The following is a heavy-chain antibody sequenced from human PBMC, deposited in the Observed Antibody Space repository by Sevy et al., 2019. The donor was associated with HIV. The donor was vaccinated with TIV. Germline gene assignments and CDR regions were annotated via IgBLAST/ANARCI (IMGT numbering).Heavy chain of an antibody. J-gene: IGHJ6*02. V-gene: IGHV5-51*01. CDR1: GYSFTSYW. Sequence: GESLKISCKGSGYSFTSYWIGWVRQMPGKGLEWMGIIYPGDSDTRYSPSFQGQVTISADKSISTAYLQWSGLKASDTAMYYCASLCYDFWSGYYSNYYYYYGMDVWGQGTTVTVSS. D-gene: IGHD3-3*01. CDR2: IYPGDSDT. CDR3: ASLCYDFWSGYYSNYYYYYGMDV.